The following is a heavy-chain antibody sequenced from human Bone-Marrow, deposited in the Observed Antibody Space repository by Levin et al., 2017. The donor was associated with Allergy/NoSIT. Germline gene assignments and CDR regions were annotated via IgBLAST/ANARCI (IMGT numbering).Heavy chain of an antibody. CDR1: GVSITIKSW. J-gene: IGHJ4*02. Sequence: SETLSLTCAVSGVSITIKSWWTWVRQAPGKGLEWIGEIYHNETTRYNPSLKSRVTISVDTSKNQFSLELNSVTAADTALYYCAKAWTVAGIDYWGQGRLVTVSS. CDR3: AKAWTVAGIDY. CDR2: IYHNETT. V-gene: IGHV4-4*02. D-gene: IGHD6-19*01.